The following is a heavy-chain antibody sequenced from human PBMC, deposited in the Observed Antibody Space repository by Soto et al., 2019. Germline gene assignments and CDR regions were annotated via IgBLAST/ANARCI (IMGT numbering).Heavy chain of an antibody. CDR1: GFAFSTHA. V-gene: IGHV3-48*01. CDR3: ARGKFAYGGFDI. Sequence: GGPLRLSCAASGFAFSTHAMNWVRQAPGKGLAWVSNITTSSNNIYYADSVKGRFTISRDNAKNSLYLRMNSLRAEDTAVYYCARGKFAYGGFDIWGQGTMVTV. J-gene: IGHJ3*02. CDR2: ITTSSNNI. D-gene: IGHD4-17*01.